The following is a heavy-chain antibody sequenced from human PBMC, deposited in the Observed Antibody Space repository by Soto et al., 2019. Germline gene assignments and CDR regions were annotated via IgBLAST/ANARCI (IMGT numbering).Heavy chain of an antibody. CDR1: GFTLSSYG. CDR2: ISYDGSDK. Sequence: PGGSLRLSCGASGFTLSSYGMHWGRQAPGKGLEWVTIISYDGSDKYYIDSVKGRFTISRDNSKNTLYLQMNSLTAEDTAVYYCAKGLIAGGYSSRWDTFDYWGQGNLVTVSS. J-gene: IGHJ4*02. CDR3: AKGLIAGGYSSRWDTFDY. D-gene: IGHD6-13*01. V-gene: IGHV3-30*18.